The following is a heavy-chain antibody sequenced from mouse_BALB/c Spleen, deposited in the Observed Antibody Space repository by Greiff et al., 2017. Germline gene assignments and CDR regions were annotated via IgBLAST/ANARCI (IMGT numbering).Heavy chain of an antibody. V-gene: IGHV5-4*02. CDR1: GFTFSDYY. Sequence: DVQLQESGGGLVKPGGSLKLSCAASGFTFSDYYMYWVRQTPEKRLEWVATISYGGSYTYYPDSVKGRFTISRDNAKNNLYLQMSSLKSEDTAMYYCARSSYYRYDEGAWFAYWGQGTLVTVSA. D-gene: IGHD2-14*01. CDR2: ISYGGSYT. J-gene: IGHJ3*01. CDR3: ARSSYYRYDEGAWFAY.